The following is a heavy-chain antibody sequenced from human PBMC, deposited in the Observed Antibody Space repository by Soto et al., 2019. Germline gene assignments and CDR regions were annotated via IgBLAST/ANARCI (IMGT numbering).Heavy chain of an antibody. CDR2: ISGSGGST. CDR3: AKERYCSGGSCYLNYYYGMDV. D-gene: IGHD2-15*01. Sequence: PGGSLRLSCAASGVTFSSYAMSWVRQAPGKGLEWVSAISGSGGSTYYADSVKGRFTISRDNSKNTLYLQMNSLRAEDTAVYYCAKERYCSGGSCYLNYYYGMDVWGQGTTVTVSS. J-gene: IGHJ6*02. CDR1: GVTFSSYA. V-gene: IGHV3-23*01.